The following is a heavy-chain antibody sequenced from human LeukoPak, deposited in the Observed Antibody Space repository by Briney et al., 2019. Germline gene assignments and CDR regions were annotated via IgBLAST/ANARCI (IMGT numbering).Heavy chain of an antibody. CDR2: IYYSGNT. CDR3: ARRGSGASLEYYFDL. Sequence: PSETLSLTCTVSGDSIRNYYWSWIRQPPGKGLEYIGYIYYSGNTNSNPSLNSRVTISVDTSKNQFSLKLSSVTAADTAVYYCARRGSGASLEYYFDLWGRGTLVTVSS. D-gene: IGHD1-14*01. CDR1: GDSIRNYY. V-gene: IGHV4-59*08. J-gene: IGHJ2*01.